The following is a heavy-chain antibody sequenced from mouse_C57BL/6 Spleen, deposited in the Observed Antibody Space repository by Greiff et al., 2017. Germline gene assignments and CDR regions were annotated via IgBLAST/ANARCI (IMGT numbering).Heavy chain of an antibody. Sequence: VQLQQSGAELVRPGASVKLSCTASGFNIKDDYMHWVKQRPEQGLEWIGWIDPENGDTEYASKFQGKATITADTSSNTAYLQHSSLTSEDTAVYYCTTQGGQLGGGYWGQGTTLTVSS. D-gene: IGHD3-3*01. J-gene: IGHJ2*01. CDR3: TTQGGQLGGGY. CDR2: IDPENGDT. V-gene: IGHV14-4*01. CDR1: GFNIKDDY.